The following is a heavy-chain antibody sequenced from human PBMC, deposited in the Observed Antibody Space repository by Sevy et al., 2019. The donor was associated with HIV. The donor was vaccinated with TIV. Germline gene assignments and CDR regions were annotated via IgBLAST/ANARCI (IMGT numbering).Heavy chain of an antibody. D-gene: IGHD2-15*01. J-gene: IGHJ4*02. CDR1: GYNVNNYY. Sequence: ASVKVSCKTSGYNVNNYYIHWVRQAPGQRLEWMGVVNPSGGSTFYAQKFQGRVTMTSETSTNTVNMELGSLRSEDTAVYFWARGDGTGLCFDYGGQGTLVTVSS. CDR2: VNPSGGST. V-gene: IGHV1-46*02. CDR3: ARGDGTGLCFDY.